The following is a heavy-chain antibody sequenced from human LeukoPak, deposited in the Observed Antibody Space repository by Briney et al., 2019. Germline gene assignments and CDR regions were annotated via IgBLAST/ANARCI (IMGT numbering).Heavy chain of an antibody. Sequence: GGSLRLSCAASGFTFSTYWMHWVRQAPGKGLVWVSRINSDGSSTSYADSVKGRFTISRDNAKNTLYLQMNSPRAEDTAVYYCARGLNYYDSSGYYYYWGQGTLVTVSS. CDR1: GFTFSTYW. D-gene: IGHD3-22*01. J-gene: IGHJ4*02. CDR3: ARGLNYYDSSGYYYY. CDR2: INSDGSST. V-gene: IGHV3-74*01.